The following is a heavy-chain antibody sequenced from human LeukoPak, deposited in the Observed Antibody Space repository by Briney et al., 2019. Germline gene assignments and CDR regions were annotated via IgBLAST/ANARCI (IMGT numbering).Heavy chain of an antibody. Sequence: GGSLRLSCATSGFTFNTYAMSWVRQAPGKGQEWVSVISGRGGTTYYADSVKGRFTISRDNSKNTLFLQMNSLRAEDTAVYYCARGPYGGDSVYYYYGMDVWGQGTTVTVSS. CDR1: GFTFNTYA. CDR2: ISGRGGTT. CDR3: ARGPYGGDSVYYYYGMDV. J-gene: IGHJ6*02. V-gene: IGHV3-23*01. D-gene: IGHD4-23*01.